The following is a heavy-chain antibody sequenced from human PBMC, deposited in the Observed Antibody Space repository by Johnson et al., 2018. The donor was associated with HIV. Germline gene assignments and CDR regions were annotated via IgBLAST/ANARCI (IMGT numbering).Heavy chain of an antibody. Sequence: VQLVETGGGLIQPGGSLRLSCAASGFSVSSNYMGWVRQAPGKGLEWVSVIYSGSTIYYADSVTGRFTISRDNSKNILYLQMNSVRPEDTAVYYCARDGRDLVTRGSLDVWGQGTVVTVSS. V-gene: IGHV3-53*02. J-gene: IGHJ3*01. CDR3: ARDGRDLVTRGSLDV. CDR2: IYSGSTI. CDR1: GFSVSSNY. D-gene: IGHD3-9*01.